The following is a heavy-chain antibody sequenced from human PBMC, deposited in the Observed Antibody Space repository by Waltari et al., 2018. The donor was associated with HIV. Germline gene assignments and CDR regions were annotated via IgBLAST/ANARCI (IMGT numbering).Heavy chain of an antibody. CDR2: IVVGSGNT. CDR1: GFTFTSSA. V-gene: IGHV1-58*01. CDR3: AADPGYSSSWTRSFDY. Sequence: QMQLVQSGPEVKKPGTSVKVSCKASGFTFTSSAVQWVRQARGQRLEWIGWIVVGSGNTNYAQKFQERVTITRDMSTSTAYMELSSLRSEDTAVCYCAADPGYSSSWTRSFDYWGQGTLVTVSS. D-gene: IGHD6-13*01. J-gene: IGHJ4*02.